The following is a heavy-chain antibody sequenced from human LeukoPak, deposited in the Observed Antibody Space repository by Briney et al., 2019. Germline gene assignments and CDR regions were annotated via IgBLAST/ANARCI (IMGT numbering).Heavy chain of an antibody. CDR1: GFTFSVHY. J-gene: IGHJ4*02. D-gene: IGHD1-26*01. CDR3: IKDLSGTWSFDY. CDR2: ISDNGDNT. Sequence: GGSLRLSCSASGFTFSVHYMHWVRQAPGKGLEYVSTISDNGDNTCYADSVKGRFIISRDNSKNTLYLQMNSLRVEDTAVYYCIKDLSGTWSFDYWGQGTLLTVSS. V-gene: IGHV3-64D*08.